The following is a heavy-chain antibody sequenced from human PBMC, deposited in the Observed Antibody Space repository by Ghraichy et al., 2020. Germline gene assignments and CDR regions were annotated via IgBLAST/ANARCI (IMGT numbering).Heavy chain of an antibody. CDR2: ISGSGGST. CDR3: AKSIEQQLVRWFDP. CDR1: GFTFSSYA. V-gene: IGHV3-23*01. D-gene: IGHD6-13*01. J-gene: IGHJ5*02. Sequence: GESLNISCAASGFTFSSYAMSWVRQAPGKGLEWVSAISGSGGSTYYADSVKGRFTISRDNSKNTLYLQMNSLRAEDTAVYYCAKSIEQQLVRWFDPWGQGTLVTASS.